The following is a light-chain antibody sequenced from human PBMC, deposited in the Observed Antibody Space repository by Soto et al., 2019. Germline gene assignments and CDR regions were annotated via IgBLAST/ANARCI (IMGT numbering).Light chain of an antibody. J-gene: IGKJ1*01. V-gene: IGKV3-15*01. CDR3: QQYVTSSPRT. Sequence: KLLTQSPGTLSLSPGERATLFCRASQSLSSSLAWYQQKSGQAPRLIIYGTSRRATGVPVRFSGSGSGTDFTLTISSLQSEDFAVYYCQQYVTSSPRTFGQGTKVDIK. CDR2: GTS. CDR1: QSLSSS.